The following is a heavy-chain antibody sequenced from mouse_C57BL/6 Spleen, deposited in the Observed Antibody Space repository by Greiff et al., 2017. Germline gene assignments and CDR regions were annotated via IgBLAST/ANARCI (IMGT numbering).Heavy chain of an antibody. J-gene: IGHJ3*01. V-gene: IGHV5-4*01. CDR3: ARDGGGPFAY. CDR2: ISDGGSYT. CDR1: GFTFSSYA. Sequence: EVQVVESGGGLVKPGGSLKLSCAASGFTFSSYAMSWVRQTPEKRLEWVATISDGGSYTYYPDNVKGRFTISRDNAKNNLYLQMSHLKSEDTAMYYCARDGGGPFAYWGQGTLVTVSA. D-gene: IGHD1-1*02.